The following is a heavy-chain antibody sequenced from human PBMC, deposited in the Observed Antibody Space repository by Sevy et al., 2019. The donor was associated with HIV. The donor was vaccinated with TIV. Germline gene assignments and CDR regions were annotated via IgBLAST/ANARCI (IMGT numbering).Heavy chain of an antibody. J-gene: IGHJ4*02. CDR2: ISYDGSNK. CDR1: GFTFSSYG. V-gene: IGHV3-30*18. Sequence: GGSLRLSCAASGFTFSSYGMHWVRQAPGKGLEWVAVISYDGSNKYYADSVKGRFTISRDNSKNTLYLQMNSLRAEDRAVYYCAKDGGLGGGRKNTYYFDYWGQGTLVTVSS. D-gene: IGHD3-16*01. CDR3: AKDGGLGGGRKNTYYFDY.